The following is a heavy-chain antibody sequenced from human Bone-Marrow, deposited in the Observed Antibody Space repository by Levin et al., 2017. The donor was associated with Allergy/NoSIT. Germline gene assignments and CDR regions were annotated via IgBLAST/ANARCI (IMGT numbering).Heavy chain of an antibody. D-gene: IGHD3-3*01. Sequence: PGGSLRLSCVASGFTLSRSWMHWVRQAPGKGLEWVANIRQNGVEKYYVDSVKGRFTISRDNAKNSLYLQMNSLRVEDTAVYYCARDIGDTVFRVAEAGNWFDPWGQGTLVTVSS. CDR2: IRQNGVEK. J-gene: IGHJ5*02. CDR1: GFTLSRSW. CDR3: ARDIGDTVFRVAEAGNWFDP. V-gene: IGHV3-7*03.